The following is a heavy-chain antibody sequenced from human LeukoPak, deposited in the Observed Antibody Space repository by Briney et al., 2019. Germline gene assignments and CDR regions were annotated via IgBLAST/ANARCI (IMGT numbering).Heavy chain of an antibody. Sequence: PSETLSLTCAAYGGSFSGYYWSWIRQPPGKGLEWIGEINHSGSTNYNPSLKSRVTISVDTSKNQFSLKLSSVTAADTAVYYCARGRTYYGSGSYYSGWGQGTLVTVSS. CDR1: GGSFSGYY. CDR2: INHSGST. CDR3: ARGRTYYGSGSYYSG. J-gene: IGHJ4*02. D-gene: IGHD3-10*01. V-gene: IGHV4-34*01.